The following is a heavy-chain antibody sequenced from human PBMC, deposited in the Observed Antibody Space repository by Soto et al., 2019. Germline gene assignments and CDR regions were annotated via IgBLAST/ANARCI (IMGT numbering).Heavy chain of an antibody. CDR1: GFRFSDYS. J-gene: IGHJ4*02. CDR2: ISGSGGST. Sequence: GGSLRLSCAASGFRFSDYSMNWVRQAPGKGLEWVSAISGSGGSTYYADSVKGRFTISRDNSKNTLYLQMNSLRAEDTAVYYCAKEGEGSGSYYKVWGQRTLVTVSS. CDR3: AKEGEGSGSYYKV. D-gene: IGHD3-10*01. V-gene: IGHV3-23*01.